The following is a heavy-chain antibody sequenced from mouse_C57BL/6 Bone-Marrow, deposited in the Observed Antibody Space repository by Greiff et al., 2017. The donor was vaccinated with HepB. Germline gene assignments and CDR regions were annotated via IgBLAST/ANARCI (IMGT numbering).Heavy chain of an antibody. J-gene: IGHJ3*01. CDR1: GYKFTDYN. D-gene: IGHD2-4*01. CDR3: ARSGGGIYYDYDWLAY. V-gene: IGHV1-18*01. Sequence: EVQLQESGPELVKPGASVKIPCKASGYKFTDYNMDWVKQSHGKSLEWIGDINPNNGGTIYNQKFKGKATLTVDKSSSTAYMELRSLTSEDTAVYYCARSGGGIYYDYDWLAYWGQGTLVTVSA. CDR2: INPNNGGT.